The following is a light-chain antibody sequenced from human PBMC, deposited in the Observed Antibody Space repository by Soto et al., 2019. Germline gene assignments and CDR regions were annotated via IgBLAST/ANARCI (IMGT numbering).Light chain of an antibody. J-gene: IGKJ4*01. Sequence: IVLTQSPATLSLSPGERATLSCRASESVGNYLAWYQEKPGQAPRLLIYDASNRATGIPPRFSGSGSGTAFTLPTISLLQEDFAVDYCQLRSSGPPPTFGGGTKVEI. CDR2: DAS. CDR3: QLRSSGPPPT. CDR1: ESVGNY. V-gene: IGKV3-11*01.